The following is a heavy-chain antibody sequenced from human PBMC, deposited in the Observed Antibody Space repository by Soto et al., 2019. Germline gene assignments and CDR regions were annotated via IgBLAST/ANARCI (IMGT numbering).Heavy chain of an antibody. V-gene: IGHV4-39*01. CDR3: ARRVGLTGTSPYYYDMDV. Sequence: SETLSLTCTVSGGSINDNNYYWGWIRQPPGQGLEWIGSIYYSGTYSGSTYYKSSLKSRVTISVDASKNQFSLKLSSVTAADTAMYYCARRVGLTGTSPYYYDMDVWGQGTTVTVSS. CDR2: IYYSGTYSGST. D-gene: IGHD1-7*01. CDR1: GGSINDNNYY. J-gene: IGHJ6*02.